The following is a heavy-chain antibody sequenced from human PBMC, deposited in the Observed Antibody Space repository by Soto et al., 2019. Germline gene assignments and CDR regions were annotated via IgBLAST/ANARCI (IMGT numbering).Heavy chain of an antibody. J-gene: IGHJ4*02. CDR1: GDSVSSNTAA. V-gene: IGHV6-1*01. CDR3: ARGVAGSGFDL. Sequence: LWQTLSLTCAISGDSVSSNTAAWNWIRSSPSRGLEWLGRTYYRSNWRHDYAVSVRSRITVNADTSKNHFSLQLNSVTPDDTAVYYCARGVAGSGFDLWGQGTLVTVSS. CDR2: TYYRSNWRH. D-gene: IGHD6-19*01.